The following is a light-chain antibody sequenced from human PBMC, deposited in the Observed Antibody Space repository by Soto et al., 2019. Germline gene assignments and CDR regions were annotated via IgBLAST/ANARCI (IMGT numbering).Light chain of an antibody. CDR2: AAS. Sequence: QLTQSPSSLSASVGDRVTITCRASQAIRGYLAWYQQEPGKAPKLLIYAASSLESGVPSRFSGSGSGTDFSLTISSLQPEDFATFYCQQLNSYPITFGCGTKVDI. CDR1: QAIRGY. J-gene: IGKJ3*01. V-gene: IGKV1-9*01. CDR3: QQLNSYPIT.